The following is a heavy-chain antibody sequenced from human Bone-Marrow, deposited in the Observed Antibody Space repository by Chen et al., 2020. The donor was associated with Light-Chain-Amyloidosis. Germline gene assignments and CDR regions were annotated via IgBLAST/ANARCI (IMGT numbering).Heavy chain of an antibody. CDR3: AKSDCSSTNCVLHF. V-gene: IGHV3-9*01. Sequence: EVQLVESGVGLVQPGRALRLSCAASGFIFDDYAMHWVRQAPGGGLEWVAGISWNGRDSGYADSAKGRFTISRDNTQNSLFLQMNTLRTDDTALYFCAKSDCSSTNCVLHFWGQGTLVTVSS. CDR2: ISWNGRDS. J-gene: IGHJ4*02. CDR1: GFIFDDYA. D-gene: IGHD2-15*01.